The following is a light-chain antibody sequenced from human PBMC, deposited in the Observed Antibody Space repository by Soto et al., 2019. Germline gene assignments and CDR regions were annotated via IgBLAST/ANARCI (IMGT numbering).Light chain of an antibody. V-gene: IGKV3-20*01. CDR2: GAS. CDR3: QQYGNSVMYT. Sequence: EIVLTQSPGPLSLSPGERATLSCRASQSFSSSYLAWYQQKPGQAPRLLLYGASSRATGIADRFSGGGSGTDVSLTISRLEPEDVAVYYCQQYGNSVMYTFGQGTKLEIK. CDR1: QSFSSSY. J-gene: IGKJ2*01.